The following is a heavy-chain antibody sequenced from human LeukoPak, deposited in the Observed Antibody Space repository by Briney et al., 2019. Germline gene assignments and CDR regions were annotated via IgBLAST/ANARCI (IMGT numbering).Heavy chain of an antibody. D-gene: IGHD2-15*01. Sequence: SGGSLRLSCAASGFTFSSYAMSWVRQAPGKGLEWVSGISGSGGSTYYADSVKGRFTISRDNSKNTLYLQMNSLRAEDTAVYYCAKDVKGYCSGGSCYYDYWGQGTLVTVSS. V-gene: IGHV3-23*01. CDR3: AKDVKGYCSGGSCYYDY. J-gene: IGHJ4*02. CDR1: GFTFSSYA. CDR2: ISGSGGST.